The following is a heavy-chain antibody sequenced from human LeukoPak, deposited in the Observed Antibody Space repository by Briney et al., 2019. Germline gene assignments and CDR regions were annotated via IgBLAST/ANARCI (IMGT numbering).Heavy chain of an antibody. D-gene: IGHD3-22*01. CDR2: ISGGGSST. CDR1: GFRFSNYA. V-gene: IGHV3-23*01. Sequence: GGSLRLSCTASGFRFSNYAMNWVRQAQGKGLEWVSVISGGGSSTNYADSVKGRFTISRENSKNTLYLQMNSLRAEDTAVYYCAHTDSYYFDSGMVSWGQGALVTVSS. CDR3: AHTDSYYFDSGMVS. J-gene: IGHJ5*02.